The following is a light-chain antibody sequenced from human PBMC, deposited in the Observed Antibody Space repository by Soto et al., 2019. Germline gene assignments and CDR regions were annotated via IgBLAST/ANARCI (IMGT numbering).Light chain of an antibody. J-gene: IGKJ1*01. V-gene: IGKV3-20*01. CDR1: QSVSSSY. CDR3: HQYGSSPPT. Sequence: EIVLTQSPGTLSLSPGERATLSCRASQSVSSSYLAWYQQKPGQAPRLLIYGASSRATGIPDRFSGSGSGTDFTLTISRLEPEDFAVYNCHQYGSSPPTFGQGTKVDIK. CDR2: GAS.